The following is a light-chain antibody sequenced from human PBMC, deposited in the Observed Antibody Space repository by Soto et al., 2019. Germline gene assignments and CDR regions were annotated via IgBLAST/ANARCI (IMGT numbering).Light chain of an antibody. CDR1: QSISSW. Sequence: DIQMTQSPSTLSASVGDRVTITCRASQSISSWLAWYQQKPGKAPKLLIYKASSLESGVPSRFSGSGSGTEFTLTISSLQPDDFATYYSQHLETFGQGTKVEIK. CDR2: KAS. V-gene: IGKV1-5*03. J-gene: IGKJ1*01. CDR3: QHLET.